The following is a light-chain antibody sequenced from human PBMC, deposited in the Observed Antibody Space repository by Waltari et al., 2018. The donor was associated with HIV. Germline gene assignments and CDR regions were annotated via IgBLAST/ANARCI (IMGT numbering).Light chain of an antibody. V-gene: IGLV2-11*01. CDR3: CSYAGTYTYVL. J-gene: IGLJ3*02. CDR2: EVI. Sequence: QSALTQPRSVSGSPGQSVTIPCTGPSSDGGGYDSVSSYLQHPAKVPKLIIYEVIKRPSGVPDRFSGSKSGNTASLTISGLQTEDEADYFCCSYAGTYTYVLFGGGTKLTVL. CDR1: SSDGGGYDS.